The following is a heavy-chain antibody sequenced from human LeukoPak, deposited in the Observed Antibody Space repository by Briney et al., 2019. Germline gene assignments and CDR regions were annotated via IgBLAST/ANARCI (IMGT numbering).Heavy chain of an antibody. Sequence: QTGGSLRLSCAASGFTVSSNYMSWVRQAPGKGLEWVSVIYSGGSTYYADSVKGRFTISRDNSKNTLYLQMNSLRAEDTAVYYCAKSSGYWDFGAFDIWGQGTMVTVSS. CDR3: AKSSGYWDFGAFDI. D-gene: IGHD3-22*01. J-gene: IGHJ3*02. CDR1: GFTVSSNY. V-gene: IGHV3-66*01. CDR2: IYSGGST.